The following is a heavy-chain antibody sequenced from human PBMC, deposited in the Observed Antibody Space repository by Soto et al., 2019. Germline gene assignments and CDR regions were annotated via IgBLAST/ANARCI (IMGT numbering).Heavy chain of an antibody. CDR1: GYHFTNYW. Sequence: GEAVKISGKGCGYHFTNYWIGWLRQMPGKGLEWMGFIYPSDSDTRYSPSFQGQVTISADKSISTAYLQWSSLKASDTAMYYCARPIGALSTTDFTYWGQGTLVTVSS. V-gene: IGHV5-51*01. CDR2: IYPSDSDT. D-gene: IGHD3-22*01. CDR3: ARPIGALSTTDFTY. J-gene: IGHJ4*02.